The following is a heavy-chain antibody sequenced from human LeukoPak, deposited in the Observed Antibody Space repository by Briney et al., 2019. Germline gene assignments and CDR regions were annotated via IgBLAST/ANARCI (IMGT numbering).Heavy chain of an antibody. V-gene: IGHV4-61*02. D-gene: IGHD3-22*01. CDR3: ARRGKNYDSGHWFDP. CDR1: GGSISSGSYY. J-gene: IGHJ5*02. CDR2: IYTSGST. Sequence: PSQTLSLTCTVSGGSISSGSYYWSWIRQPAGKGLEWIGRIYTSGSTNYNPSLKSRVTISVDTSKNQFSLKLSSVTAADTAVYYCARRGKNYDSGHWFDPWGQGTLVTVSS.